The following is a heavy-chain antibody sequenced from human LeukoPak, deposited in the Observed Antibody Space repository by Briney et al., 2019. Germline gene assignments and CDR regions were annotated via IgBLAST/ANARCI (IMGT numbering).Heavy chain of an antibody. CDR2: MNPNSGNT. J-gene: IGHJ3*02. CDR3: ARSRRFWSGSYYDAFDI. D-gene: IGHD3-3*01. V-gene: IGHV1-8*01. Sequence: GASVKVSCKASGYTFTSYDINWVRQATGQGLEWMGWMNPNSGNTGYAQKFQGRVTMTRNTSISTAYMELSSLRSEDTAVYYCARSRRFWSGSYYDAFDIWGQGAMVTVSS. CDR1: GYTFTSYD.